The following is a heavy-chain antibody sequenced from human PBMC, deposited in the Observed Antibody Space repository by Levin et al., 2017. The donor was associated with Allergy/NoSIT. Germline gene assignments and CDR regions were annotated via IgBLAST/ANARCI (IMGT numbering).Heavy chain of an antibody. Sequence: PSETLSLTCTVSGGSIRSYYWSWIRQPPGKGLEWIGYIYYSGSPNYNPSLKSRVTMSVDTSKNRFSLKLSSVTAADTAVYYCAREARTTVTDLDAFDIWGQGTMVTVSS. D-gene: IGHD4-23*01. CDR3: AREARTTVTDLDAFDI. CDR1: GGSIRSYY. V-gene: IGHV4-59*01. J-gene: IGHJ3*02. CDR2: IYYSGSP.